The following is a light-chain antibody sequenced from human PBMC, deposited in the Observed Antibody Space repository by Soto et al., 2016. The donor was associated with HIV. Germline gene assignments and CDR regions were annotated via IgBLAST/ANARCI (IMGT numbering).Light chain of an antibody. CDR3: QSWDTNTGV. Sequence: SYQLTQPPSVSVSPGQTASITCSGDKLGDKYAPWYQQKPGQSPVLVIFQDTKRPSGIPDRFSGSNYGNTATLTISGTQAMDEADYYCQSWDTNTGVFGGGTRLTV. V-gene: IGLV3-1*01. CDR1: KLGDKY. J-gene: IGLJ2*01. CDR2: QDT.